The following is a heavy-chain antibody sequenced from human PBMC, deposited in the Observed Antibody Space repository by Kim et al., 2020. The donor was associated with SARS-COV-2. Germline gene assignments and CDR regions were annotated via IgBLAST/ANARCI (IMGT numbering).Heavy chain of an antibody. CDR3: AKRKGYIAVEEDALDF. Sequence: GGSLRLSCAVSGFTFSSYAMSWVRQAPGKGLEWVSDISGSGGTTYYADSVKGRFTISRDNSKNTLHLQMNSLRAEDTAVYYCAKRKGYIAVEEDALDFWGQGTMVTVSS. CDR1: GFTFSSYA. V-gene: IGHV3-23*01. J-gene: IGHJ3*01. D-gene: IGHD6-19*01. CDR2: ISGSGGTT.